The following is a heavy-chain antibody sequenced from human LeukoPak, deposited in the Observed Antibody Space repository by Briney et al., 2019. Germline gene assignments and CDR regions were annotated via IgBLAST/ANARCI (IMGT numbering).Heavy chain of an antibody. CDR3: AKRMGCADFNCYAELDS. J-gene: IGHJ4*02. Sequence: GGSLRLFCETSVYTDNSTYMSWVPQAPGKGLEWVSGISGGVENPFFAGSVTGRFTVCRDNSKSTLYMQMNSMRAEDTAIYYCAKRMGCADFNCYAELDSWGQGTLVSVSS. D-gene: IGHD3-16*01. CDR2: ISGGVENP. CDR1: VYTDNSTY. V-gene: IGHV3-23*01.